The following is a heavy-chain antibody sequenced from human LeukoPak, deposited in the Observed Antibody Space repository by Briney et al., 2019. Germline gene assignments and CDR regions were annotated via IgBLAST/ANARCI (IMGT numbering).Heavy chain of an antibody. J-gene: IGHJ3*02. V-gene: IGHV3-33*01. CDR3: ARSRQIYDAFDI. CDR2: VWYDGNNK. CDR1: GFTFISSG. Sequence: PGWSLRLSCAASGFTFISSGLRWVRQAPGKGLGWVAVVWYDGNNKYYVDSVKGRFTISRDNSKSTLYLQMNSLRAEDTAMYYCARSRQIYDAFDIWGQGTMVTVSS. D-gene: IGHD2-2*01.